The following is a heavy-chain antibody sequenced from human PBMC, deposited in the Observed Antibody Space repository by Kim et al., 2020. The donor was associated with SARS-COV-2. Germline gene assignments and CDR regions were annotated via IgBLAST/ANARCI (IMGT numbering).Heavy chain of an antibody. D-gene: IGHD1-26*01. CDR1: GFTFSDYA. V-gene: IGHV3-30*04. CDR3: ARDAYGNKWNNWFDP. CDR2: ISYDGRST. Sequence: GGSLRLSCAGSGFTFSDYAFHWVRQAPGKGLEWVAMISYDGRSTYYADSVKGRCSVSRDTSKNTVYLILDSLRPDDTALYYCARDAYGNKWNNWFDPWG. J-gene: IGHJ5*02.